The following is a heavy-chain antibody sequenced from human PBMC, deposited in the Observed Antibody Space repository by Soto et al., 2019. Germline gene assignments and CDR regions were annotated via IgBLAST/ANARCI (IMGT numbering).Heavy chain of an antibody. CDR1: GGSISSGDYY. D-gene: IGHD3-3*01. V-gene: IGHV4-30-4*01. Sequence: SETLSLTCTASGGSISSGDYYWSWIRQPPGKGLEWIGYIYYSGSTYYNPSLKSRVTISVDTSKNQFSLKLSSVTAADTAVYYCASGAGIFGVVILYYYMDVWGKGTTVTVSS. CDR3: ASGAGIFGVVILYYYMDV. CDR2: IYYSGST. J-gene: IGHJ6*03.